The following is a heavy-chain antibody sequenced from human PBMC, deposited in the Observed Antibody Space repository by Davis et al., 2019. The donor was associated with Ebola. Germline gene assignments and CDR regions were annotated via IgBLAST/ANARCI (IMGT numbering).Heavy chain of an antibody. CDR3: ARSDSSGYDYWVSGYYGMDV. CDR2: IIPILGIA. CDR1: GGTFSSYA. Sequence: SVKVSCKASGGTFSSYAISWVRQAPGHGLEWMGRIIPILGIANYAQKFQGRVTITADKSTSTAYMELSSLRSEDTAVYYCARSDSSGYDYWVSGYYGMDVWGQGTTVTVSS. D-gene: IGHD5-12*01. V-gene: IGHV1-69*04. J-gene: IGHJ6*02.